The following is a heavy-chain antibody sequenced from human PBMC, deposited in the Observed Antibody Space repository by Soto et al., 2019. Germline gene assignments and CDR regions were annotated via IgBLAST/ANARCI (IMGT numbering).Heavy chain of an antibody. D-gene: IGHD5-18*01. CDR1: GGSISSSSYY. Sequence: SETLSLTCTFSGGSISSSSYYWGWIRQPPGKGLEWIGSIYYSGSTYYNPSLKSRVTISVDTSKNQFSLKLSSVTAADTAVYYCARHDYDVATITGGGTAMVSYYYYGMDVWGQGTTVTVSS. V-gene: IGHV4-39*01. J-gene: IGHJ6*02. CDR2: IYYSGST. CDR3: ARHDYDVATITGGGTAMVSYYYYGMDV.